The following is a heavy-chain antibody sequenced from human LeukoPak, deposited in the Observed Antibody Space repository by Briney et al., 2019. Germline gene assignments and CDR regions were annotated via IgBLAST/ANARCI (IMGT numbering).Heavy chain of an antibody. CDR1: GFTFSSYA. CDR2: ISSNGGST. J-gene: IGHJ5*02. V-gene: IGHV3-64*02. Sequence: GGSLRLSCAASGFTFSSYAMHWVRQAPGKGLEYDAAISSNGGSTYYAGSVKGRFTISRDNSKNTLYLQMGSLRADDMAVYYCAREISPGNWFDPWGQGTLVTVSS. D-gene: IGHD1-26*01. CDR3: AREISPGNWFDP.